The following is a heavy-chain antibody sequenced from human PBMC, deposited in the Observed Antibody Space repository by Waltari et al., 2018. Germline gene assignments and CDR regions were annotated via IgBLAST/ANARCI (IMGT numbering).Heavy chain of an antibody. V-gene: IGHV3-23*01. Sequence: EVQLLESGGGLVQRGGSLRLSCAVSGFIFSRFAMSWVRHTPGKGLEEGAGTSASSGSTYYADSVQGRFTISRDNSKKRVFLQMNSLRAEDTATYYCTKMRRNLPRDIIDNWGQGTQVIIAS. CDR1: GFIFSRFA. J-gene: IGHJ4*02. CDR3: TKMRRNLPRDIIDN. CDR2: TSASSGST.